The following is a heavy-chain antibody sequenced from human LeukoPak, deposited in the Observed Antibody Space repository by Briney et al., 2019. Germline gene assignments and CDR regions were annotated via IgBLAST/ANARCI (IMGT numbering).Heavy chain of an antibody. CDR2: ISSSSSYI. Sequence: GGSLRLSCAASGFTFSSYSMNWVRQAPGKGLEWVSSISSSSSYIYYADSVKGRFTISRDNAKNPLYLQMNSLRAEDTAVYYCARDGGYCSSTSCYMRLYYYYYYMDVWGKGTTVTVSS. V-gene: IGHV3-21*01. J-gene: IGHJ6*03. CDR1: GFTFSSYS. D-gene: IGHD2-2*02. CDR3: ARDGGYCSSTSCYMRLYYYYYYMDV.